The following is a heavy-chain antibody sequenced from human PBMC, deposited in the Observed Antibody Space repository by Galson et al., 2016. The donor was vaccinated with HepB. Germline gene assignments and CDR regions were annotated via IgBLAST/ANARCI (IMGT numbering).Heavy chain of an antibody. V-gene: IGHV5-10-1*01. D-gene: IGHD6-25*01. Sequence: QSGAEVKKPGESLRISCDVSGYSFTTYWISWVRQMPGKGLEWMGGIDPKDSYTNYSTSFQGHVTISVDKSISAAYLQWSSLKASDTAMYYCARMEAAAGISFMRHWGQGTLVTVSS. CDR1: GYSFTTYW. CDR2: IDPKDSYT. CDR3: ARMEAAAGISFMRH. J-gene: IGHJ1*01.